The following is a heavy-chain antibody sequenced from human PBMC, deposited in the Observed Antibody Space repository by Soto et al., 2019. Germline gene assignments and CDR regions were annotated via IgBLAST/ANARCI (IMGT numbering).Heavy chain of an antibody. CDR2: ISYDGSNK. Sequence: GGSLRLSCAASGFTFSSYAMHWVRQAPGKGLEWVAVISYDGSNKYYADSVKGRFTISRDNSKTTLYLQMNSLRAEDTAVYYCARGGDIGELLDYWGQGTLVTVSS. CDR3: ARGGDIGELLDY. J-gene: IGHJ4*02. D-gene: IGHD3-10*01. V-gene: IGHV3-30*04. CDR1: GFTFSSYA.